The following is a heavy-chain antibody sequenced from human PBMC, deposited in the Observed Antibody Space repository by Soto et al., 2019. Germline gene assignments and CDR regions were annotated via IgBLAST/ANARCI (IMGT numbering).Heavy chain of an antibody. J-gene: IGHJ4*02. V-gene: IGHV1-8*01. CDR1: GYTFTDYD. D-gene: IGHD2-21*02. CDR2: VSPENSNA. CDR3: EVTTGY. Sequence: ASVKVSCKTSGYTFTDYDINWARQAPGQGLEYMGWVSPENSNAGYAQQFRGRVSMTTNTIISTAYLELTDLRYEDTAVYYCEVTTGYWGQGTMVTVSS.